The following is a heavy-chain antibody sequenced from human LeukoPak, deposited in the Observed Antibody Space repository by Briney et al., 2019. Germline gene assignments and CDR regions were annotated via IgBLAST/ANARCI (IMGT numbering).Heavy chain of an antibody. D-gene: IGHD6-13*01. Sequence: ASVKVSCKASGYTFTGYYMHCVRQAPGQGLEWMGWINPNSGGTNYAQKFQGRVTMTRDTSISTAYMELSRLRSDDTAVYYCAAIEDSSSWYYFDYWGQGTLVTVSS. J-gene: IGHJ4*02. CDR3: AAIEDSSSWYYFDY. CDR1: GYTFTGYY. V-gene: IGHV1-2*02. CDR2: INPNSGGT.